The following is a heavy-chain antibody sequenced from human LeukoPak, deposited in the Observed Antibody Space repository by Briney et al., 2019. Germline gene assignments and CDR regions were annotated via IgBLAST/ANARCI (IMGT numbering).Heavy chain of an antibody. Sequence: ASVKVSCKASGYTFTGYSMHWVRQAPGQGLEWMGWINPNSGGTNYAQKFQGRVTMTRDTSVSTAYMELSRLRSDDTAVYYCATNEVVGLYSYFDYWGQGTLVTVSS. CDR3: ATNEVVGLYSYFDY. CDR2: INPNSGGT. D-gene: IGHD5-12*01. CDR1: GYTFTGYS. V-gene: IGHV1-2*02. J-gene: IGHJ4*02.